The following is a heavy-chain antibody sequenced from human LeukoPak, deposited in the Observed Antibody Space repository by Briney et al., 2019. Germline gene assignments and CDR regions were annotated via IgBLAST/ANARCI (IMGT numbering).Heavy chain of an antibody. CDR3: AKDMYYYDSSGQLLDY. J-gene: IGHJ4*02. V-gene: IGHV3-23*01. CDR1: GFTFSSYA. CDR2: ISGSGGST. D-gene: IGHD3-22*01. Sequence: PGGSLRLSCAASGFTFSSYAMSWVRQAPGKGLEWVSAISGSGGSTYYADSVKGRFTISRDNSKNTLYLQMNGLRAEDTAVYYCAKDMYYYDSSGQLLDYWGQGTLVTVSS.